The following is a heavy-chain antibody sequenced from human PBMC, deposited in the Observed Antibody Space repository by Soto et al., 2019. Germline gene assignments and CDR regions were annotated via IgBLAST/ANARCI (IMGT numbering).Heavy chain of an antibody. D-gene: IGHD1-26*01. CDR2: IYYSGST. Sequence: QVQLQESGPGLVKPSETLSLTYTVSGGSISSYYWSWIRQPPGKGLEWIGYIYYSGSTNYNPSLTSRVTISVDTSKNQFSLKLSSVTAADTAVYYCARRYGGNLDYWGQGTLVTVSS. J-gene: IGHJ4*02. V-gene: IGHV4-59*08. CDR1: GGSISSYY. CDR3: ARRYGGNLDY.